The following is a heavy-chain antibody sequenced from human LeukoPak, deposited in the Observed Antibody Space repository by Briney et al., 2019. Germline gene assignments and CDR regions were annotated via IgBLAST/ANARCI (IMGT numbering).Heavy chain of an antibody. J-gene: IGHJ4*02. CDR2: IRYDGSNE. D-gene: IGHD2-15*01. Sequence: PGGSLRLSCAASGFTFSSYGMHWVRQAPGKGLEWVSFIRYDGSNEYYADSVRGRFTISRDNSRNTMYLQMNSLRVEDAAVYYCAKAPVTSCRGAFCYPFDSWGQGTLVTVSS. CDR1: GFTFSSYG. V-gene: IGHV3-30*02. CDR3: AKAPVTSCRGAFCYPFDS.